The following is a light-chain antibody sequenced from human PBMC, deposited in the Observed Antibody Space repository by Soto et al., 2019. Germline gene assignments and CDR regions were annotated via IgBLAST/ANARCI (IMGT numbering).Light chain of an antibody. CDR1: SSDVGGYKY. J-gene: IGLJ1*01. Sequence: QSVLTQPASVSGSPGQSITISCTGTSSDVGGYKYVSWYQQHPGKAPKLMIYEVSNRPSGVSNRFSGSKSGNTASLTISGLQAEDEADYYCSSYTSSNTLVFGTGTKVTVL. V-gene: IGLV2-14*01. CDR3: SSYTSSNTLV. CDR2: EVS.